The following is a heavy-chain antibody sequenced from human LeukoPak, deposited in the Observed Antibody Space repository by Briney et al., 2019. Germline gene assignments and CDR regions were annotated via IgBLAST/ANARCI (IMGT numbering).Heavy chain of an antibody. J-gene: IGHJ6*02. Sequence: ASVKVSCKTSGYTFGDYYMHWVRQAPGQGLEWMGWINPNSGDTNYAQKFQGRVTMTRDTSISTVSMELSRLRSDDTALYYCARDGSMDVWGQGTTVTVSS. CDR2: INPNSGDT. CDR3: ARDGSMDV. D-gene: IGHD1-26*01. V-gene: IGHV1-2*02. CDR1: GYTFGDYY.